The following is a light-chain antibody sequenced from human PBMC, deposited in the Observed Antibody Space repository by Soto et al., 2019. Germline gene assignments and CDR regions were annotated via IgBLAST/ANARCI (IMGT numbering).Light chain of an antibody. CDR3: QRYNNWPLT. CDR2: AAP. Sequence: DIQMTQSPSTLSASVGDRVTITCRASQTINNYLNWYQQKPGKAPKRLIYAAPSLQSGVPSRFSGSGSGTEFTLTISSLQPEDFAVYYCQRYNNWPLTFGGGTKV. J-gene: IGKJ4*01. V-gene: IGKV1-17*01. CDR1: QTINNY.